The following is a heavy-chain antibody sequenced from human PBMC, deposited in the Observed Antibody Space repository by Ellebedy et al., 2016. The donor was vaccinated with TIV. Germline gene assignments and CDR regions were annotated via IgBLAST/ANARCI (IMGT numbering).Heavy chain of an antibody. CDR3: AKGGGSGWYMYPIDY. D-gene: IGHD6-19*01. V-gene: IGHV3-23*01. CDR1: GLTFSSNA. J-gene: IGHJ4*01. CDR2: ITESGGNT. Sequence: PGGSLRLSCAASGLTFSSNAMSWVRQAPGKGLEWVSSITESGGNTYYADSVKGRVTISRHNSKDTLFLQMNSLRAEDTAIYYCAKGGGSGWYMYPIDYWGHGTLVTVSS.